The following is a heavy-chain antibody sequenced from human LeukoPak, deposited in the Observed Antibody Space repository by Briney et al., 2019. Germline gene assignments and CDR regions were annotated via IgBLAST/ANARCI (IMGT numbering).Heavy chain of an antibody. CDR3: ARGLPGGFDP. CDR1: GYTFSGYY. Sequence: ASVKVSYKASGYTFSGYYNHWARQAPGQALEWMEWINPNSGGTNYARKLEGRLTMPRATSIATAHRELSRLTSDDTRVCDCARGLPGGFDPWGQGTLVTVSS. V-gene: IGHV1-2*02. CDR2: INPNSGGT. D-gene: IGHD3-16*01. J-gene: IGHJ5*02.